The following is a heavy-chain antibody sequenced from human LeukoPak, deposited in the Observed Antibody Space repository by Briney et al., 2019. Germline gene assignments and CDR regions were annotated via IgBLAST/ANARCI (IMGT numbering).Heavy chain of an antibody. J-gene: IGHJ6*02. V-gene: IGHV3-7*01. CDR1: GFTFSQYW. CDR3: ARVSRAGDGYYGMDV. Sequence: GGSLRLSCAASGFTFSQYWMSWVRQAPGKGPEWVANIKHDGSEKQDGSEKNYVDSVKGRFTISRDNAKNSLYLQMNSLRAEDTAVYYCARVSRAGDGYYGMDVWGQGTTVTVSS. CDR2: IKHDGSEKQDGSEK. D-gene: IGHD5-24*01.